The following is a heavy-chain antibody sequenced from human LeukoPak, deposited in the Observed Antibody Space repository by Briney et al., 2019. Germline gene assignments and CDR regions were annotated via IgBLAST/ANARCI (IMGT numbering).Heavy chain of an antibody. J-gene: IGHJ4*02. CDR2: IYQDGREK. V-gene: IGHV3-7*01. CDR1: GFTFSSRL. CDR3: ASERPSSSWYDY. Sequence: GGSLRLSCAASGFTFSSRLMTWVRQAPGKGLEWVANIYQDGREKYYLSSVRGRFTISRDNAKNSLYLQMDSLRVEDTGVYYCASERPSSSWYDYWGQGTLVTVSS. D-gene: IGHD6-13*01.